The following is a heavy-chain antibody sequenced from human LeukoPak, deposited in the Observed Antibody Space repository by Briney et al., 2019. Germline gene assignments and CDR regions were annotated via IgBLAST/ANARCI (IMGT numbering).Heavy chain of an antibody. CDR3: ARWVPQSNAFDI. Sequence: EASETLSLTCTVSGGSISSSSYYWGWTRQPPGKGLEWIGSIYYSGSTYYKSSLKSRVTISVDTSKNLFSLKLSSVIAADTAVYYCARWVPQSNAFDIWGQGTTVTVSS. V-gene: IGHV4-39*01. J-gene: IGHJ3*02. CDR2: IYYSGST. CDR1: GGSISSSSYY.